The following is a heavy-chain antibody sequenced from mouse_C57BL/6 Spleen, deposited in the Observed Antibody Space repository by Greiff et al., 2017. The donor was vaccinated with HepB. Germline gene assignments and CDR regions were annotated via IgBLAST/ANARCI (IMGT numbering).Heavy chain of an antibody. CDR2: INPNNGGT. J-gene: IGHJ4*01. CDR3: ARDYGSSYEEAMDY. V-gene: IGHV1-22*01. CDR1: GYTFPDYN. D-gene: IGHD1-1*01. Sequence: EVKLQESGPELVKPGASVKMSCKASGYTFPDYNMHWVKQSHGKSLEWIGYINPNNGGTSYNQKFKGKATLTVNKSSSTAYMELRSLTSEDSAVYYGARDYGSSYEEAMDYWGQGTSVTVSS.